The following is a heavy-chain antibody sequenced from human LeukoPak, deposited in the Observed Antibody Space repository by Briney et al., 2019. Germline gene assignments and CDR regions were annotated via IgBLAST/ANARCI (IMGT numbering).Heavy chain of an antibody. Sequence: GGPLTLSCAVSRITLSKFHMTWARQAPGGGLEGVTGLSDTGGRTIYADSVKGRFTISRDNLESTLYLQMNSLRAEDTAVYFCAKRGVVIRVILIELHKDAYYFDACGQGALLAVSS. CDR2: LSDTGGRT. CDR1: RITLSKFH. J-gene: IGHJ4*02. V-gene: IGHV3-23*01. CDR3: AKRGVVIRVILIELHKDAYYFDA. D-gene: IGHD3-9*01.